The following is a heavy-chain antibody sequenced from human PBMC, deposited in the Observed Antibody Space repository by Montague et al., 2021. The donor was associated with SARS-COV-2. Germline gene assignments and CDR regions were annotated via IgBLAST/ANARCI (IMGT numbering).Heavy chain of an antibody. CDR1: GASVGSSD. Sequence: SETLSLTCTVSGASVGSSDWGWIRQSPGKGLEWIGYFYSVGSTDYNPSLKSRATISRDTSKNQFSLKVRSETAADTAVYYCARETMTADAFDIWGQGTMVTDSS. J-gene: IGHJ3*02. V-gene: IGHV4-59*02. CDR2: FYSVGST. D-gene: IGHD1-14*01. CDR3: ARETMTADAFDI.